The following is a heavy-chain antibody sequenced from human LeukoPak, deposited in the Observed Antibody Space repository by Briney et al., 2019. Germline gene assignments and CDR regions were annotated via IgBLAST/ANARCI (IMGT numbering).Heavy chain of an antibody. CDR1: GGSFSRYY. CDR3: ARVPDYCGGDCYSAFDI. D-gene: IGHD2-21*02. V-gene: IGHV4-34*01. J-gene: IGHJ3*02. Sequence: SETLSLTCAVYGGSFSRYYWTWIRQPPGKGLEWIGEINHSGSANYNPSLKSRVTISVDASKSQFSLRLSSVTAADTAVYYCARVPDYCGGDCYSAFDIWGQGTMVTVSS. CDR2: INHSGSA.